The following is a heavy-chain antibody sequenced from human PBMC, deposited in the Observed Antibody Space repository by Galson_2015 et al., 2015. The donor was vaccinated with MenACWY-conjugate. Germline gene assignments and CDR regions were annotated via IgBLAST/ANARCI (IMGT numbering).Heavy chain of an antibody. CDR1: GFTFSNYV. CDR2: ITGSGGST. D-gene: IGHD6-13*01. Sequence: SLRLSCAASGFTFSNYVMNWVRQAPEKGLEWISTITGSGGSTYYADSLKGRFTISRDNSENTLYLQMNSLRAEDTAVYYCAKAAYTSSWYQDAFDYWGQGSLVTVSS. J-gene: IGHJ4*02. V-gene: IGHV3-23*01. CDR3: AKAAYTSSWYQDAFDY.